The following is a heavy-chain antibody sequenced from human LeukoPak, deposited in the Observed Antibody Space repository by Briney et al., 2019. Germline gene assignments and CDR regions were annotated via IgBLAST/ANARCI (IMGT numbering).Heavy chain of an antibody. D-gene: IGHD5-18*01. V-gene: IGHV1-8*01. CDR2: MNPNSGNT. CDR1: EYTFTSYD. CDR3: ARSNRYSSGNWYFDL. J-gene: IGHJ2*01. Sequence: ASVKVSCKASEYTFTSYDINWVRQATGQGLEWMGWMNPNSGNTGYAQNFQGRVTMSRNTSKSTAYMELSSLRSDDTAVYWCARSNRYSSGNWYFDLWGRGTLVTVSS.